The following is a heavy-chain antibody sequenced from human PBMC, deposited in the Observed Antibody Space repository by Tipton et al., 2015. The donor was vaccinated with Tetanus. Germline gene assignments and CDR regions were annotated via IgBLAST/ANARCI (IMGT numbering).Heavy chain of an antibody. CDR3: ARHQSGYFTPFDY. V-gene: IGHV4-39*01. D-gene: IGHD3-3*01. CDR2: IYESGDT. J-gene: IGHJ4*02. Sequence: LRLSCTVSGGSIRGGTFYWGWIRQPPGKGLEWIGSIYESGDTYYIPSLKSRVTLSVDTSKNQFSLNLNSMAAADTGVYYCARHQSGYFTPFDYWGQGNLVTVSS. CDR1: GGSIRGGTFY.